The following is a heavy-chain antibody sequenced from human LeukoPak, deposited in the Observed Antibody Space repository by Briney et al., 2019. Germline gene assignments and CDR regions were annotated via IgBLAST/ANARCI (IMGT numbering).Heavy chain of an antibody. D-gene: IGHD2-2*01. Sequence: ASVKVSCKASGYTFTGYYMLWVRQAPGQGPEWMGWINPNSGGTNYAQKFQGRVTMTRDTSISTAYMELSRLRSDDTAVYYCARGNIVVVREYYFDYWGQGTLVTVPS. CDR2: INPNSGGT. V-gene: IGHV1-2*02. J-gene: IGHJ4*02. CDR1: GYTFTGYY. CDR3: ARGNIVVVREYYFDY.